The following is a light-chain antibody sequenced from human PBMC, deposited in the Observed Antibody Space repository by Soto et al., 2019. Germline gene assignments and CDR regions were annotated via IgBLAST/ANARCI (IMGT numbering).Light chain of an antibody. CDR3: QQSSKTEFT. V-gene: IGKV1-39*01. Sequence: DIQMTQSPSSLSASVGDKVTITCRASQNIGDHLNWYQQKPRKAPSLLIYAASILQSGVPSRFSGSGSGTDFTLTISSLQPEDFAIYYWQQSSKTEFTFGPGTTVDIK. J-gene: IGKJ3*01. CDR1: QNIGDH. CDR2: AAS.